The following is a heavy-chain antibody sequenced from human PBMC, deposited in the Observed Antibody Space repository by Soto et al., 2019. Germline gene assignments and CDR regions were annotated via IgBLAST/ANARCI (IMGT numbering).Heavy chain of an antibody. D-gene: IGHD3-9*01. CDR1: GFTFSSYS. J-gene: IGHJ3*02. Sequence: GGSLRLSCAASGFTFSSYSMNWVRQAPGKGLEWVSYISSSSSTIYYADSVKGRFTISRDNAKNSLYLQMNSLRAEDTAVYYCARDPGHFDRLPTPLEPRAFDIWGQGTMVTVSS. CDR3: ARDPGHFDRLPTPLEPRAFDI. CDR2: ISSSSSTI. V-gene: IGHV3-48*01.